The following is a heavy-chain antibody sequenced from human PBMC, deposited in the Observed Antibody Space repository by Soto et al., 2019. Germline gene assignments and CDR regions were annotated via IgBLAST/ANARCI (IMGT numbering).Heavy chain of an antibody. CDR3: TRGEGCYDSSGRSFDY. J-gene: IGHJ4*02. Sequence: EVQLVESGGGLVQPGRSLRLSCTASGFTFGDYAMSWVRQAPWKGLEWVGFIRSKAYGGTTEYAASVKGRFTISRDDSKSIAYLQMNSLKTEDTAVYYCTRGEGCYDSSGRSFDYWGQGTLVTVSS. D-gene: IGHD3-22*01. V-gene: IGHV3-49*04. CDR1: GFTFGDYA. CDR2: IRSKAYGGTT.